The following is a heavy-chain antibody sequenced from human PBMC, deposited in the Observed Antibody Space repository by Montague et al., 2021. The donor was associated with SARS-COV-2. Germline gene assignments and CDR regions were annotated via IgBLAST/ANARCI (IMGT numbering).Heavy chain of an antibody. Sequence: SLRLSCAASGFTFSSYAMDWVRQAPGKGLEWVAVISYDGSNKYYADSVKGRFTISRDNSKNTLYLQMNSLRAEDTAVYYCARIQYGGYGGAFDYWGQGTLVTVSS. D-gene: IGHD5-12*01. CDR2: ISYDGSNK. CDR1: GFTFSSYA. V-gene: IGHV3-30-3*01. CDR3: ARIQYGGYGGAFDY. J-gene: IGHJ4*02.